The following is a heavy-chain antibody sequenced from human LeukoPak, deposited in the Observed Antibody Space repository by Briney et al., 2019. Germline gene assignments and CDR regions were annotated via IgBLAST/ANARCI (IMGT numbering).Heavy chain of an antibody. V-gene: IGHV4-34*01. CDR2: TNRSGKT. Sequence: SENLSLTCAVYGGALSGYYWSWIRQPPGKGLEWSGATNRSGKTHYNPSLKSRLTMSLDMSKNHFSSKLTSVTAADTAVYNSARECLDSRCWSWGQGTLVTVCS. CDR1: GGALSGYY. J-gene: IGHJ4*02. CDR3: ARECLDSRCWS. D-gene: IGHD5/OR15-5a*01.